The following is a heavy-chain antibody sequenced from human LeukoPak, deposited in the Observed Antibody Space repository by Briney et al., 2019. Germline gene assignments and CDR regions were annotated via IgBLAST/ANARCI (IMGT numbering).Heavy chain of an antibody. CDR2: IYYSGST. CDR1: GGSISSSSYY. Sequence: SETLSLTCTVSGGSISSSSYYWGWIRQPPGKGLEWIGSIYYSGSTYYNPSLKSRVTISVDTSKNQFSLKLSSVTAADTAVYYCARVRVVVTAYDYWGQGTLVTVSS. CDR3: ARVRVVVTAYDY. D-gene: IGHD2-21*02. V-gene: IGHV4-39*07. J-gene: IGHJ4*02.